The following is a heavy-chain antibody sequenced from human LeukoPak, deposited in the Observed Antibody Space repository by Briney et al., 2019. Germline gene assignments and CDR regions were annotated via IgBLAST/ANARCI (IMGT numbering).Heavy chain of an antibody. CDR3: AKGVGSIGSWYYFDY. J-gene: IGHJ4*02. Sequence: GRSLRLSCAASGITFSNFDLHWVREAPGKGQERVAVISSDGRNRYYADSVKGRFTISRDNSKNTLFLRMNSLRPEDTTVYYCAKGVGSIGSWYYFDYWGQGTLVTVSS. CDR2: ISSDGRNR. CDR1: GITFSNFD. D-gene: IGHD1-26*01. V-gene: IGHV3-30*18.